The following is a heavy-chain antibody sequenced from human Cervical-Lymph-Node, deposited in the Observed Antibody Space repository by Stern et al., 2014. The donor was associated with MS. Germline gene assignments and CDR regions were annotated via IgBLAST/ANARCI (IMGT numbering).Heavy chain of an antibody. CDR2: ISYEGSNK. V-gene: IGHV3-30*01. J-gene: IGHJ5*02. Sequence: VQLVESGGGVVQPGRSLRLSCAASGFPFSSYAMHWVRQAPGQGLEWVAVISYEGSNKYYADPVKGRFNISRDNSKNTLYLQMNSLRAEDTAVYYCARAIVVVVAGDRWFDPWGQGTLVTVSS. CDR3: ARAIVVVVAGDRWFDP. CDR1: GFPFSSYA. D-gene: IGHD2-15*01.